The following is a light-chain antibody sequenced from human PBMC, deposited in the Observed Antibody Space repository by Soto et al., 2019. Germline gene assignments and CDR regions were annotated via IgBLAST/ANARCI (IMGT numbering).Light chain of an antibody. V-gene: IGLV2-14*01. CDR2: AVN. CDR3: FSFPPTTTPV. CDR1: SSDIGAYDY. J-gene: IGLJ1*01. Sequence: QSVLTPPASLSGSPGQSITISCTGTSSDIGAYDYVSWFQQHPGKAPKLMISAVNNRPTGVSNRFSGSKSGNTAYLTISGLQVEDEAEYFCFSFPPTTTPVFGTGPKATVL.